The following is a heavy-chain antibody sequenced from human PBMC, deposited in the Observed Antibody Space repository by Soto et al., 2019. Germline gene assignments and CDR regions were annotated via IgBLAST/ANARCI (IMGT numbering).Heavy chain of an antibody. V-gene: IGHV3-23*01. CDR1: GFTFSSYA. CDR3: GKTSNSYYFDF. CDR2: VNGGGDDT. Sequence: GGSLRLSCAASGFTFSSYAMRWVRQAPGKGLEWVSAVNGGGDDTYYADSVKGRFTISRDNSKNTLYLQMNNLRADDTAVYYCGKTSNSYYFDFWGQGTLVTVSS. D-gene: IGHD5-18*01. J-gene: IGHJ4*02.